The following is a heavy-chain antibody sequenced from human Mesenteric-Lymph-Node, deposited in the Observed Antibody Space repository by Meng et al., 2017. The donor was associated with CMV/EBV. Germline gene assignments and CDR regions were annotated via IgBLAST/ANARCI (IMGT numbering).Heavy chain of an antibody. CDR2: ISSSSSYI. D-gene: IGHD3-10*01. J-gene: IGHJ4*02. V-gene: IGHV3-21*01. Sequence: GGSLRLSCAASGFTFSSYSMNWVRQAPGKGLEWVSSISSSSSYIYYADSVKGRFTISRDNAKNSLYLQMNSLRAEDTAVYYCASDGLYGSGIRYWGQGTLVTVSS. CDR3: ASDGLYGSGIRY. CDR1: GFTFSSYS.